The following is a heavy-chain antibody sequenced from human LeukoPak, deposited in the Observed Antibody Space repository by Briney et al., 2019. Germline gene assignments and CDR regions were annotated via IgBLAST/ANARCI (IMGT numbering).Heavy chain of an antibody. CDR1: GGSISSSSFY. J-gene: IGHJ4*02. CDR3: ARHPGRLFDY. CDR2: IYYSGNT. V-gene: IGHV4-39*01. Sequence: SETLSLTCTVSGGSISSSSFYWGWIRQPPGKGLKWIGSIYYSGNTYYNPSLKSRVSISVDTSKNQFSLKLSSVTAADTAVYYCARHPGRLFDYWGQGTLVTVSS.